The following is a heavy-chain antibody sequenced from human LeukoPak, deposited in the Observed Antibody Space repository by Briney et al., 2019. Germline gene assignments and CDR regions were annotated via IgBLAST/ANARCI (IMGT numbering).Heavy chain of an antibody. V-gene: IGHV3-30*18. J-gene: IGHJ4*02. CDR1: GFTFSSYG. Sequence: AGRSLRPSCAASGFTFSSYGMHWVRQAPGKGLEWVAVISYDGSNKYYADSVKGRFTISRDNSKNTLYLQMNSLRAEDTAVYYCAKDTEVGATYFDYWGQGTLVTVSS. D-gene: IGHD1-26*01. CDR2: ISYDGSNK. CDR3: AKDTEVGATYFDY.